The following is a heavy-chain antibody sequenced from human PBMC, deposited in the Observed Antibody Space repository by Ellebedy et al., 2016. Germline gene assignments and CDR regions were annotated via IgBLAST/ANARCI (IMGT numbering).Heavy chain of an antibody. Sequence: GESLKISCAASGFTFSGSAMHWVRQASGKGLEWVGRIRSKANSYATAYAASVKGRFTISRDDSKNTAYLQMNSLKTEDTAVYYCVVDCGTSCYAGHWGQGTLVTVSS. CDR3: VVDCGTSCYAGH. D-gene: IGHD2-2*01. V-gene: IGHV3-73*01. J-gene: IGHJ4*02. CDR2: IRSKANSYAT. CDR1: GFTFSGSA.